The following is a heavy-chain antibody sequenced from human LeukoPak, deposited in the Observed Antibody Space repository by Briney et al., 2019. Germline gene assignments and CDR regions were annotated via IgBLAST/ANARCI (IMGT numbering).Heavy chain of an antibody. J-gene: IGHJ4*02. CDR1: GGSFSGYY. Sequence: SETLSLTCAVYGGSFSGYYWSWIRQPPGKGLEWIGEINHSGSTNYDPSLKSRVTISVDTSKNQFSLQLNSVTPEDTAMYYCARDTGVRPRVAHFDYWGQGTLVTVSS. V-gene: IGHV4-34*01. CDR2: INHSGST. CDR3: ARDTGVRPRVAHFDY. D-gene: IGHD1-14*01.